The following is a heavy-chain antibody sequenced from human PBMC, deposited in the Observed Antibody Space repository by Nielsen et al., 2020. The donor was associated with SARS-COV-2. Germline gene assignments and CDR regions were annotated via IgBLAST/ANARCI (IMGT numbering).Heavy chain of an antibody. CDR2: INHSGST. Sequence: GSLRLSCAASGFTFSDYYMSWIRQPPGKGLEWIGEINHSGSTNYNPSLKSRVTISVDTSKNQFSLKLSSVTAADTAVYYCARGLGGYDSSYYYYYGMDVWGQGTTVTVSS. V-gene: IGHV4-34*01. J-gene: IGHJ6*02. CDR3: ARGLGGYDSSYYYYYGMDV. D-gene: IGHD5-12*01. CDR1: GFTFSDYY.